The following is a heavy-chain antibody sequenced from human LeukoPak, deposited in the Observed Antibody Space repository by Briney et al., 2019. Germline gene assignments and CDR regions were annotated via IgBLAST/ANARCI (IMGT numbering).Heavy chain of an antibody. D-gene: IGHD3-22*01. CDR2: ISSSGSTI. Sequence: GGSLRLSCTASGFTFGDYAMSWVRQAPGKGLEWVSYISSSGSTIYYADSVKGRFTISRDNAKNSLYLQMNSLRAEDTAVYYCASAPARFYYDSSGSDFRGQGTLVTVSS. V-gene: IGHV3-11*01. CDR1: GFTFGDYA. J-gene: IGHJ4*02. CDR3: ASAPARFYYDSSGSDF.